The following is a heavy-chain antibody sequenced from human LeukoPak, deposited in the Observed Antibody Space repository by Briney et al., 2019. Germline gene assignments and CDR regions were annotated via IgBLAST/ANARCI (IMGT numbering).Heavy chain of an antibody. CDR2: FHNSGTS. D-gene: IGHD3-16*01. CDR1: DDSISDYY. V-gene: IGHV4-59*01. J-gene: IGHJ4*02. Sequence: PSETLSLTCTVSDDSISDYYRGWIRQPPGEGLEWIGYFHNSGTSTYNPSLKRRVTISADTSKNQFSLKLNSLTTADTAVYYCTRGAGWLIDYWGQGILVTVSS. CDR3: TRGAGWLIDY.